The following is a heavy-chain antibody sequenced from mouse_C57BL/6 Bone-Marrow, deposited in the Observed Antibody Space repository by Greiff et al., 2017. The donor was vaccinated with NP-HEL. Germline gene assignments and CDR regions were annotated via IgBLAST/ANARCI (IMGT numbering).Heavy chain of an antibody. Sequence: EVKLEESGGGLVQPGGSLSLSCAASGFTFTDYYMSWVRQPPGKALEWLGFIRNKANGYTTEYSASVKGRFTISRDNSQSILYLQMNALRAEDSATYYCARYGSSSAWFAYWGQGTLVTVSA. V-gene: IGHV7-3*01. CDR1: GFTFTDYY. J-gene: IGHJ3*01. CDR2: IRNKANGYTT. D-gene: IGHD1-1*01. CDR3: ARYGSSSAWFAY.